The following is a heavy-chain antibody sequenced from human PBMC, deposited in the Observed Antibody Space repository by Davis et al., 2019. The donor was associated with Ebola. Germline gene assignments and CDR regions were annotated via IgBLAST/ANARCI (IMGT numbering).Heavy chain of an antibody. CDR1: GFIFSYYG. CDR2: ISSSSSTI. Sequence: PGGSLRLSCAASGFIFSYYGMHWVRQAPGKGLEWVSYISSSSSTIYYADSVKGRFTISRDNAKNSLYLQMNSLRDEDTAVYYCARGTYSYGYLLSELALDYWGQGTLVTVSS. D-gene: IGHD5-18*01. CDR3: ARGTYSYGYLLSELALDY. J-gene: IGHJ4*02. V-gene: IGHV3-48*02.